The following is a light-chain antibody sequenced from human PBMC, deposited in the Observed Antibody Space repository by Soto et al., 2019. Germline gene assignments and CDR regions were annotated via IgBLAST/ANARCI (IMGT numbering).Light chain of an antibody. Sequence: QAALIQPPSVSGSPGQSVPISCTGTSSGVGSYDYGSWYQQHPGTDPKSMIYNVNTQPSGVPDRFSGSKSGNTASMPISGLQAEYEADYEWCSYTRSATDVFGTGTKLTVL. CDR2: NVN. CDR3: CSYTRSATDV. CDR1: SSGVGSYDY. J-gene: IGLJ1*01. V-gene: IGLV2-11*01.